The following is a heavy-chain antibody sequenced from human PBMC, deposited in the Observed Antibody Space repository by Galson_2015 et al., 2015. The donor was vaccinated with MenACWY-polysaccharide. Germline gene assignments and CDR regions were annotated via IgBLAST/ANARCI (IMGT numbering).Heavy chain of an antibody. J-gene: IGHJ5*02. D-gene: IGHD2-15*01. V-gene: IGHV3-74*01. CDR1: GFSFSTYW. Sequence: SLRLSCAASGFSFSTYWMHWVRHAPGKGLVWVSRINADGGTTNYADSLRGRFTISRDTAKNTLYLEMNSLRAEDTAVYYCTKLCAKYCRGSGCYFNWFAPWRQGTLVSVSS. CDR3: TKLCAKYCRGSGCYFNWFAP. CDR2: INADGGTT.